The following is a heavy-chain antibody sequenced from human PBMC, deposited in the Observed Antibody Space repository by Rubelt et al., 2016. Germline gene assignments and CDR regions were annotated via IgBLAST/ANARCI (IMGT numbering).Heavy chain of an antibody. CDR3: ARVTYYYDSSGYYFSYFDY. V-gene: IGHV4-59*01. Sequence: QVQLQESGPGLVKPSETLSLTCTVSGGSISSYYWSWIRQPPGKGLEWIGYIYYSGSTNYNPSLKSRVTISVDTSKNQFSLKLSSVTAADTAVYYCARVTYYYDSSGYYFSYFDYWGQGTLVTVSS. CDR1: GGSISSYY. D-gene: IGHD3-22*01. J-gene: IGHJ4*02. CDR2: IYYSGST.